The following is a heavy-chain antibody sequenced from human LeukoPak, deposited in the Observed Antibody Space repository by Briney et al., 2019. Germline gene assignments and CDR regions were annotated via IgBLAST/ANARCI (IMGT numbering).Heavy chain of an antibody. J-gene: IGHJ6*02. D-gene: IGHD3-10*01. CDR1: GYSFTVYW. Sequence: GESLKISCQTAGYSFTVYWIGWVRQMPGKGLEWVGIIYPGDSDTRYSPSFQGQVTISADKSIRTAYLQWSLKASDTAIYYCARSDQLRWFGEPRRPFYYGMDVWGQGTTVTV. CDR2: IYPGDSDT. V-gene: IGHV5-51*01. CDR3: ARSDQLRWFGEPRRPFYYGMDV.